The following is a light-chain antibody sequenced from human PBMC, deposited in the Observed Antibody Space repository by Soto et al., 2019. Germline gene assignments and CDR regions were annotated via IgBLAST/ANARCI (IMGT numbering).Light chain of an antibody. CDR3: QQYSHWPLT. CDR2: GAS. Sequence: EIVMRQSPVTLSVSPGERATLSCRASQSVSSNLAWYQQKPGQAPRLLIYGASTRATGFPARFSGSGSGTEFTLIIISMQSVDFAVYYCQQYSHWPLTFGGGTKVEIK. J-gene: IGKJ4*01. CDR1: QSVSSN. V-gene: IGKV3-15*01.